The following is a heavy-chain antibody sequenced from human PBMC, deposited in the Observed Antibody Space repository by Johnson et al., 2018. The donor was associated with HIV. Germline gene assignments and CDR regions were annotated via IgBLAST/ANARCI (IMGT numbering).Heavy chain of an antibody. Sequence: VLLVESGGGVVQPGRSLRLSCAASGFTFSAYWMTWVRQAPGKGLEWVASIRQEGSEKYYVDSVKGRFTISRDNAKNSLYLQVNSLRAEDTAVYYCARTSTPYVTHVGPFDIWGQGTMVTVSS. D-gene: IGHD3-10*02. CDR3: ARTSTPYVTHVGPFDI. CDR1: GFTFSAYW. J-gene: IGHJ3*02. CDR2: IRQEGSEK. V-gene: IGHV3-7*05.